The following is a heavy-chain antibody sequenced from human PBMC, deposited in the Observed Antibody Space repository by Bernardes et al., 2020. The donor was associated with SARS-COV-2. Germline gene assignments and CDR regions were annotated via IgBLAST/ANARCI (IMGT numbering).Heavy chain of an antibody. CDR3: AKDYRPKPYCGDDCYPIDY. V-gene: IGHV4-59*01. CDR1: GGSIGSYY. Sequence: SETLSLTCTVSGGSIGSYYWAWIRQPPGKGLEWIGYIYYSGSTNYNPSLKSRVTISVDRSQNQFSLNLSSVTPADTAVYYCAKDYRPKPYCGDDCYPIDYWGQGTLVTVSA. D-gene: IGHD2-21*01. J-gene: IGHJ4*02. CDR2: IYYSGST.